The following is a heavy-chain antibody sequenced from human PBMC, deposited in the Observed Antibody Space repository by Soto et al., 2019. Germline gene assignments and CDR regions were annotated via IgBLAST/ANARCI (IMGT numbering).Heavy chain of an antibody. CDR2: IYYSGST. Sequence: PSETLSLTCTVSGGSISSSSYYWGWIRQPPGKGLEWIGSIYYSGSTYYNPSLKSRVTISVDTSKNQFSLKLNSMTAAVTAVYYCARHNYGSGSTYFDYWGQGILVTVSS. CDR3: ARHNYGSGSTYFDY. J-gene: IGHJ4*02. V-gene: IGHV4-39*01. D-gene: IGHD3-10*01. CDR1: GGSISSSSYY.